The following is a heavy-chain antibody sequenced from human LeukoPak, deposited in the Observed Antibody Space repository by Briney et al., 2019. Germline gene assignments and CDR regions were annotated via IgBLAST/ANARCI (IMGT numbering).Heavy chain of an antibody. CDR3: ARVGLWGSSWYSSFDY. D-gene: IGHD6-13*01. V-gene: IGHV6-1*01. J-gene: IGHJ4*02. CDR1: GDSVSSNSAA. CDR2: TYYRSKWYN. Sequence: SQTLSLTCAISGDSVSSNSAAWNWIRQSPSRGLEWLGRTYYRSKWYNDYAVSVKSRITINPDTSRNQFSLQLNSVTPEDTAVYYCARVGLWGSSWYSSFDYWGQGTLVTVSS.